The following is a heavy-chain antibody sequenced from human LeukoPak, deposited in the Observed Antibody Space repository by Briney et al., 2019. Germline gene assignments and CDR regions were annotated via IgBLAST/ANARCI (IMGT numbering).Heavy chain of an antibody. Sequence: GGSLRLSCAASGFTFSTNGMSWVRQAPGKGLEWVSSISVSGTNTYYADSVKGRFTISRDNSKNTLCLQMNSLRAEDTAVYYCAKDRGSLGSRLNWGQGTLVTVSS. V-gene: IGHV3-23*01. CDR3: AKDRGSLGSRLN. D-gene: IGHD3-10*01. J-gene: IGHJ4*02. CDR2: ISVSGTNT. CDR1: GFTFSTNG.